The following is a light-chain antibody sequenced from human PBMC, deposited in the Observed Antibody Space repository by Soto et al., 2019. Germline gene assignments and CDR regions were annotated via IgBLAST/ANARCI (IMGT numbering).Light chain of an antibody. Sequence: DIQLTQSPSFLSASVGDRVTNTCRASQGINSYLAWYQQKSGKAPKLLIYAASTLQSGVPSRFSGSGSGTEFTLTISSLQPEDFATYYCQQHNTYPITFGQGTRLEIK. V-gene: IGKV1-9*01. CDR2: AAS. CDR3: QQHNTYPIT. CDR1: QGINSY. J-gene: IGKJ5*01.